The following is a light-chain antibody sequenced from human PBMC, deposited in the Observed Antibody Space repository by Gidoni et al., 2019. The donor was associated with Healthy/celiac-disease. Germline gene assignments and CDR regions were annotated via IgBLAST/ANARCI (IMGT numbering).Light chain of an antibody. Sequence: EIVLTQSPATLSLSPGERATLSCRASQSVSSYLAWYQQKPGQAPRLLIYDASNRATGIPARFSGSGSGTDFTLTISNLEPEDFAVYYCQQRSNWPFGFXGXTKVXIK. CDR3: QQRSNWPFG. CDR1: QSVSSY. CDR2: DAS. J-gene: IGKJ4*01. V-gene: IGKV3-11*01.